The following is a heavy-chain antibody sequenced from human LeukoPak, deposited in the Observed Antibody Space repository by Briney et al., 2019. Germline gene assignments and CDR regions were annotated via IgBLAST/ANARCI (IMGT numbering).Heavy chain of an antibody. CDR2: IWYDGSRK. Sequence: GGSLRLSCVASGLTFSNYGMHWVRQAPGKGLEWVAVIWYDGSRKYYAGSVKGRFSISRDNSKNTLYLQMNSLRAEDTAVYYCARDRSGRVYDFWGQGILVTVSS. CDR1: GLTFSNYG. CDR3: ARDRSGRVYDF. D-gene: IGHD5/OR15-5a*01. V-gene: IGHV3-33*01. J-gene: IGHJ4*02.